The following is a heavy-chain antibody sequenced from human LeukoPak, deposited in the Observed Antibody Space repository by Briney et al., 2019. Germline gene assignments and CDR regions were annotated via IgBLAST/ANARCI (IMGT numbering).Heavy chain of an antibody. V-gene: IGHV4-34*01. CDR1: GGSFSGYY. D-gene: IGHD6-13*01. Sequence: PSETLSLTCAVYGGSFSGYYWSWIRQPPGKGPEWIGEINHSGSTNYNPSLKSRVTISVDTSKNQFTLKLSSVTAADTAVYYCARVLREQQLVLLSWFDPWGQGTLVTVSS. J-gene: IGHJ5*02. CDR3: ARVLREQQLVLLSWFDP. CDR2: INHSGST.